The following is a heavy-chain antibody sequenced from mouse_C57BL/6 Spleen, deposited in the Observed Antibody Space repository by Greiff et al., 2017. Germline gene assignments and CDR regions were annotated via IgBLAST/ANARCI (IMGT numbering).Heavy chain of an antibody. CDR2: INPNNGGT. Sequence: VQLQQSGPELVKPGASVKMSCKASGYTFTDYNMHWVKQSHGKSLEWIGYINPNNGGTSYNQKFKGKATLTVNKSSSTAYMELRSLTSEDSAVYYCARGGYYANYAMDYWGQGTSVTVSS. CDR3: ARGGYYANYAMDY. CDR1: GYTFTDYN. V-gene: IGHV1-22*01. J-gene: IGHJ4*01. D-gene: IGHD2-3*01.